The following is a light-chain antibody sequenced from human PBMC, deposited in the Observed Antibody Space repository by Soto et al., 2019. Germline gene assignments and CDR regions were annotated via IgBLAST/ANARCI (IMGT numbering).Light chain of an antibody. CDR2: GAS. CDR1: QSVSSSY. V-gene: IGKV3-20*01. Sequence: EIVLTQSPGTLSLSPGERATLSCRASQSVSSSYLAWYQQQPGQAPRLLIYGASSRATGIPDRFSGSGSGTDFTITISRLEPEDFALYYCQQYGSSPLTFGGGTKVEIK. J-gene: IGKJ4*01. CDR3: QQYGSSPLT.